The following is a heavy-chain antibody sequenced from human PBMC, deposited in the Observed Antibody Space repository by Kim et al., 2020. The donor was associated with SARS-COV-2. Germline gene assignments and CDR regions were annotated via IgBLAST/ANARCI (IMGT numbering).Heavy chain of an antibody. D-gene: IGHD6-19*01. CDR3: VFSSGWYFDF. Sequence: GGSLRLSCAASGFTLNSYWMSWVRQAPGKGLEWVAIIKEDGSSEHYVHSVKGRFTISRDNAKKSMYLQMESLAAEETAKYYCVFSSGWYFDFWGQGTLVTVSS. V-gene: IGHV3-7*03. CDR2: IKEDGSSE. J-gene: IGHJ4*02. CDR1: GFTLNSYW.